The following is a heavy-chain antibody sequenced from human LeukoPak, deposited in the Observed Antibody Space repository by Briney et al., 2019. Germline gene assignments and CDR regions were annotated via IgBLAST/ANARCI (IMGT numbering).Heavy chain of an antibody. CDR2: IYYSGST. J-gene: IGHJ5*02. Sequence: SETLSLTCTVSGGSISSSSYYWGWIRQPPGKGLEWIGSIYYSGSTYYNPSLKSRVTISVDTSKNQFSLKLSSVTAADTAVYYCARDWDYYDSSGRVINNWFDPWGQGTLVTVSS. CDR1: GGSISSSSYY. D-gene: IGHD3-22*01. V-gene: IGHV4-39*07. CDR3: ARDWDYYDSSGRVINNWFDP.